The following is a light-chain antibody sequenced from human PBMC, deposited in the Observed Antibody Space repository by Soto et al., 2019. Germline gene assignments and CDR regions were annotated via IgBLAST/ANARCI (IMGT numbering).Light chain of an antibody. Sequence: IQLTQSPSSLSASVGDRVTITCRASQGITSYLAWYQQRPGKAPRLLIYSASTWQSGVPSRFSGSGYGTDFSLTISNLQPEDFATYYCQQLYSHPLTFGGGTKVEIK. CDR1: QGITSY. CDR2: SAS. J-gene: IGKJ4*01. V-gene: IGKV1-9*01. CDR3: QQLYSHPLT.